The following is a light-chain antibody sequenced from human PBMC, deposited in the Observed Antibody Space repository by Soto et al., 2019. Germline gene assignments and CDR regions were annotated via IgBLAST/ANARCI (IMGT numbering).Light chain of an antibody. CDR3: QKYNHAPT. CDR2: ATS. V-gene: IGKV1-27*01. J-gene: IGKJ4*01. CDR1: QAISSY. Sequence: DIQLTQSPSSLSASVGDRVTITCRASQAISSYLAWYQQKPGKAPELLIYATSTLQSGAPSRFSGSGSRTDFTLTISSLPAEDVANYYCQKYNHAPTFGGGTKVEIK.